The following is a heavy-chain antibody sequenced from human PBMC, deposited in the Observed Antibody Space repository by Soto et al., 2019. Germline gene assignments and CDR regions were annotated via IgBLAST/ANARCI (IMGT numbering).Heavy chain of an antibody. CDR2: ISGSGGST. CDR1: GFTFSSYA. D-gene: IGHD6-13*01. J-gene: IGHJ5*02. V-gene: IGHV3-23*01. Sequence: GGSLRLSCAASGFTFSSYAMSWVRQAPGKGLEWVSAISGSGGSTYYADSVKGRFTISRDNSKNTLYLQMNSLRAEDTAVYYCAKADYSSSWFPRYNWFDPWGQGTPVTVSS. CDR3: AKADYSSSWFPRYNWFDP.